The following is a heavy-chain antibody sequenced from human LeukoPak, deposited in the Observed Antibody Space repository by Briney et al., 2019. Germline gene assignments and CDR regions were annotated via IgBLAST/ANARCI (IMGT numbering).Heavy chain of an antibody. D-gene: IGHD3-3*01. CDR1: GFTFSSYA. CDR3: AKGGRPYDFWSGHQRPFDY. CDR2: ISGSGGST. Sequence: GGSLRLSCAASGFTFSSYAMNWVRQAPGKGLEWVSAISGSGGSTYYADSVKGRFTISRDNSKNTLYLQMNSLRAEDTAVYYCAKGGRPYDFWSGHQRPFDYWGQGTLVTVSS. J-gene: IGHJ4*02. V-gene: IGHV3-23*01.